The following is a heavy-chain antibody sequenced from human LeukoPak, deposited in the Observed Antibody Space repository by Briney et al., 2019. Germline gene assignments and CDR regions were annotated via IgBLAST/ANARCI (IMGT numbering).Heavy chain of an antibody. D-gene: IGHD3-3*01. CDR2: GYYTGYT. CDR3: SLNFGVTKYWFDS. V-gene: IGHV4-39*01. CDR1: GASVNSSGHY. J-gene: IGHJ5*01. Sequence: PSETLSLTCTVSGASVNSSGHYWGWIRQTPGKGLEWIGSGYYTGYTYYKPSLKSRATISVDRSTNQFSLKLSSVTAAHTAVAFCSLNFGVTKYWFDSWGQGTLVTVSP.